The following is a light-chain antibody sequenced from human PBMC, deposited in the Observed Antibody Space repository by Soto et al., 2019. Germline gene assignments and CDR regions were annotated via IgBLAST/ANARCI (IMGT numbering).Light chain of an antibody. J-gene: IGKJ2*01. CDR2: SAS. V-gene: IGKV3-15*01. CDR3: QQYNNWPSYT. CDR1: QSVSSN. Sequence: EIVMTQSPATLSVSPGERATLSCRASQSVSSNLAWYQQKPGQAPRLLIYSASTRATGIPARFSGSGSGTEFTLTISSLQSEHFVVYYCQQYNNWPSYTVGQGTKLEIK.